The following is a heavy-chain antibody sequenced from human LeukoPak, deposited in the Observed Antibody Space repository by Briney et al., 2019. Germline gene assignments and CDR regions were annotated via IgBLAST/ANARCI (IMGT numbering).Heavy chain of an antibody. V-gene: IGHV1-2*02. J-gene: IGHJ3*02. CDR1: GYTFTGYY. Sequence: ASVKVSCKASGYTFTGYYMHWVRQAPGQGLEWMGWINLNSGGTNYAQKFQGRVAMTRDTSISTAYMELSRLRSDDTAVYYCAREHSSGYYFDAFDIWGQGTMVTVSS. D-gene: IGHD3-22*01. CDR3: AREHSSGYYFDAFDI. CDR2: INLNSGGT.